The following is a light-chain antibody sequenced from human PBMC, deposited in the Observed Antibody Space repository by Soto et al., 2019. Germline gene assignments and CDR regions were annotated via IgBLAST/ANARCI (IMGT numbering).Light chain of an antibody. V-gene: IGKV3-20*01. Sequence: EIVLTQFPGTLSLSPGGRATLSCRASQSVSRRLAWYQHRPGQSPRLLISGASMRASGVPVRFSGSGSGTDFTLTISRLEPEDFAVYYCQQYGGSPITFGLWTRLEV. J-gene: IGKJ5*01. CDR1: QSVSRR. CDR3: QQYGGSPIT. CDR2: GAS.